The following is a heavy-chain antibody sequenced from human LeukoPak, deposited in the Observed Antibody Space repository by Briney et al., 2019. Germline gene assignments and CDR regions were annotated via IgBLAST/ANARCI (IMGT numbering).Heavy chain of an antibody. Sequence: ASVKVSCKASGYTFTSYYMHWVRQAPGQGLEWMGIINPSDGSTSYAQKFQGRVTMTRDTSTSTVYMELSSLRSEDTAVYYCARETSDIVVVPAAPDWYAFDIWGQGTMVTVSS. V-gene: IGHV1-46*01. D-gene: IGHD2-2*01. CDR1: GYTFTSYY. CDR2: INPSDGST. J-gene: IGHJ3*02. CDR3: ARETSDIVVVPAAPDWYAFDI.